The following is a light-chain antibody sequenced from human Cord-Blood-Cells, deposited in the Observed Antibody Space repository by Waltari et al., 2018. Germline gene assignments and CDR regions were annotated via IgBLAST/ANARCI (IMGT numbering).Light chain of an antibody. V-gene: IGLV2-11*01. CDR1: NSDVGGYNY. CDR2: DVS. Sequence: QSALTQPRSVSGSPGQSVTISCTGTNSDVGGYNYVSWYQQHPGKAPKIMIYDVSKRPSGVPDRFPGAKSGNTASLTISGLQAEDEADYYCCSYAGSYKVFGTGTKVTVL. CDR3: CSYAGSYKV. J-gene: IGLJ1*01.